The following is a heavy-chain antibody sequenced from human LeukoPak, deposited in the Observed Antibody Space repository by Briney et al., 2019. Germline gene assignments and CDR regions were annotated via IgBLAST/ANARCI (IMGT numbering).Heavy chain of an antibody. CDR2: INAGNGNT. CDR1: GYTFTSYA. D-gene: IGHD3-10*01. J-gene: IGHJ4*02. Sequence: ASVKVSCKASGYTFTSYAMHWVRQAPGQRLEWMGWINAGNGNTKYSQKFQGRVTMTRDTSTSTVYMELSSLRSEDTAVYYCARSGSYYGYSYFDYWGQGTLVTVSS. CDR3: ARSGSYYGYSYFDY. V-gene: IGHV1-3*01.